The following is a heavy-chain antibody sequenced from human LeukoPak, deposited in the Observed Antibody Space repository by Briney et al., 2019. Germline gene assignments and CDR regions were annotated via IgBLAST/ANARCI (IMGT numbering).Heavy chain of an antibody. CDR3: ASFEVGYYYDSSGYYY. V-gene: IGHV4-34*01. CDR2: INHSGST. Sequence: SETLSLTCAVYGGSFSDYYWSWIRQPPGKGLEWIGEINHSGSTNYNPSLKSRVAISVDTSKNQFSLKLSSVTAADTAVYYCASFEVGYYYDSSGYYYWGQGTLVTVSS. D-gene: IGHD3-22*01. CDR1: GGSFSDYY. J-gene: IGHJ4*02.